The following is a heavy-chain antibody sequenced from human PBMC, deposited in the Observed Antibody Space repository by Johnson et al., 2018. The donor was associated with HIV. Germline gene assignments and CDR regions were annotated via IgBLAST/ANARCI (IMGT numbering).Heavy chain of an antibody. CDR2: INWNGGRT. Sequence: VQLVESGGGVVRPGGSLRLSCAASGFTFDDYGMSWVRQAPGKGLEWASGINWNGGRTGYTDSVNGRFTISRDNDKNSLYLQMNSLRAEDTAVYYCASSIRNDAFDIWGQGTMVTVSS. V-gene: IGHV3-20*04. CDR1: GFTFDDYG. CDR3: ASSIRNDAFDI. J-gene: IGHJ3*02.